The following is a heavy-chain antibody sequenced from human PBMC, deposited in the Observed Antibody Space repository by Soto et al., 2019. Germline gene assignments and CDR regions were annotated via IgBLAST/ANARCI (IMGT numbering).Heavy chain of an antibody. V-gene: IGHV1-18*01. Sequence: ASVKVSCKASGYTFTSYGISWVRQAPGQGLEWMGWISAYNGNTNYAQKLQGRVTMTTDTSTSTAYMELRSLRSDDTAVYYCARSSHDELYHYDSSGYLPLFDYWGQGTLVTVSS. J-gene: IGHJ4*02. CDR2: ISAYNGNT. CDR1: GYTFTSYG. CDR3: ARSSHDELYHYDSSGYLPLFDY. D-gene: IGHD3-22*01.